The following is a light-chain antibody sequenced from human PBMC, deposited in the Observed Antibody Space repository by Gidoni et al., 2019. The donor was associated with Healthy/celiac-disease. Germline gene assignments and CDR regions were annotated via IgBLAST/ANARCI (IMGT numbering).Light chain of an antibody. CDR3: QQFNSYPRT. V-gene: IGKV1-13*02. CDR2: DAS. J-gene: IGKJ3*01. Sequence: AIQLTQSPSSLSASVGYRVTITCRASQGISSAVAWYQQKPGKAPKLLIYDASSLESGVPSRFSGSGSGTDFTLTISSLQPEDFATYYCQQFNSYPRTFGPGTKVDIK. CDR1: QGISSA.